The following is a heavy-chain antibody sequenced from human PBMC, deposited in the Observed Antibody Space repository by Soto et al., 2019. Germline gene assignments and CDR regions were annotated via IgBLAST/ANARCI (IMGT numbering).Heavy chain of an antibody. CDR1: GGTFSSYT. V-gene: IGHV1-69*08. J-gene: IGHJ4*02. D-gene: IGHD2-15*01. CDR2: IIPILGIA. Sequence: QVQLVQSGAEVKKPGSSVKVSCKASGGTFSSYTISWVRQAPGQGLEWMGRIIPILGIANYAQKFQGRVTITADKSTSTAYMELSSLRSEDMAVYYCARDSGYCSGGSCQKEGPLDYWGQGTLATVS. CDR3: ARDSGYCSGGSCQKEGPLDY.